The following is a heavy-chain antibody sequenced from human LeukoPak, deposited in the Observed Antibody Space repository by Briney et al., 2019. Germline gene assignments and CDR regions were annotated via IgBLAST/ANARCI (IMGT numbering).Heavy chain of an antibody. J-gene: IGHJ5*02. V-gene: IGHV1-3*01. CDR1: GGTFISYA. CDR2: INAGNGNT. CDR3: ARDFRYCSSTSCYAGNWFDP. D-gene: IGHD2-2*01. Sequence: ASVKVSCKASGGTFISYAISWVRQAPGQGLEWMGWINAGNGNTKYSQKFQGRVTITRDTSASTAYMELSSLRSEDTAVYYCARDFRYCSSTSCYAGNWFDPWGQGTLVTVSS.